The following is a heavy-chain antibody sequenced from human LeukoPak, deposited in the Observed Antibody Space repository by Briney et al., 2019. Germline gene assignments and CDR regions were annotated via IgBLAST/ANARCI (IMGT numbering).Heavy chain of an antibody. CDR3: ARDGPLPSSGWPLDAFDI. CDR1: GGSFSGYY. CDR2: INHSGST. V-gene: IGHV4-34*01. D-gene: IGHD6-19*01. Sequence: SETLSLTCAVYGGSFSGYYWSWIRQPPGKGLEWIGEINHSGSTNYNPSLKSRVTISVDTSKDQFSLKLSSVTAADTAVYYCARDGPLPSSGWPLDAFDIWGQGTMVTVSS. J-gene: IGHJ3*02.